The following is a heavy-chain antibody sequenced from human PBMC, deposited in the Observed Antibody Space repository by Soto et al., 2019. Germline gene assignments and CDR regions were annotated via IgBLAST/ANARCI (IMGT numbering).Heavy chain of an antibody. Sequence: SETLSLTXTVPGGSINTFYWSWVRQPAGKGLEWIGRIFSSGSTSFNPSLESRVAMSVDTSKNHFSLNLSSVTAADMAVYYCAREGSYSAYNFAHGIQLWSFDFWGQGALVTVSS. CDR3: AREGSYSAYNFAHGIQLWSFDF. CDR2: IFSSGST. J-gene: IGHJ4*02. CDR1: GGSINTFY. V-gene: IGHV4-4*07. D-gene: IGHD5-12*01.